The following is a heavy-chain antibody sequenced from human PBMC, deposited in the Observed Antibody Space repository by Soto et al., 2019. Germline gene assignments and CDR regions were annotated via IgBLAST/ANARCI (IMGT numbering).Heavy chain of an antibody. V-gene: IGHV3-33*01. Sequence: PGGSLRLSCAASGFTFSSYGMHWVRQAPGKGLEWVAVIWYDGSNKYYADSVKGRFTISRDNSKNTLYLQMNSLRAEDTAVYYCARAKDYDFWSGPFDYWGQGTLVTVSS. D-gene: IGHD3-3*01. J-gene: IGHJ4*02. CDR2: IWYDGSNK. CDR3: ARAKDYDFWSGPFDY. CDR1: GFTFSSYG.